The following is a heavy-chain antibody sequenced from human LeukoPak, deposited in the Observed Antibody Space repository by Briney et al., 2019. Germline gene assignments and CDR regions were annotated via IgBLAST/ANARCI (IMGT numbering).Heavy chain of an antibody. CDR3: AKDGYYDSSAYYYVRYFDL. Sequence: GGTLRLSCAASGFTFSIYGMSWVRQAPGRGLEWVSAMSGSGGSTYYADSVKGRFTISRDNSKNTLYLQMNSLRAEDTAVYYCAKDGYYDSSAYYYVRYFDLWGRGTLVTVSS. D-gene: IGHD3-22*01. CDR1: GFTFSIYG. CDR2: MSGSGGST. J-gene: IGHJ2*01. V-gene: IGHV3-23*01.